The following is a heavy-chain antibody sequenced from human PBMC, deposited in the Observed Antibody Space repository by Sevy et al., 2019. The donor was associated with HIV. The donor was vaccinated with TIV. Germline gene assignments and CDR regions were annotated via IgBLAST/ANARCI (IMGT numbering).Heavy chain of an antibody. CDR3: ARGIAVADRYYYYGMDV. J-gene: IGHJ6*02. CDR2: INSDGSIT. V-gene: IGHV3-74*01. CDR1: GFTFSSYW. D-gene: IGHD6-19*01. Sequence: GGSLRLSCAASGFTFSSYWMHWVRQAPGKGLVWVSRINSDGSITSYADSVKGRFTISRDNAKNTLYLQMNSLRAEDTAVYYCARGIAVADRYYYYGMDVWGQGTTVTVSS.